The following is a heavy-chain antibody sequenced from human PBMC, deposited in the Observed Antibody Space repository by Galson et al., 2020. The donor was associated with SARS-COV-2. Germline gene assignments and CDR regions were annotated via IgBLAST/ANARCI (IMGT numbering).Heavy chain of an antibody. D-gene: IGHD3-3*01. Sequence: QLGESLKISCAASGFTFSSYGMHWVRQAPGKGLEWVAVIWYDGSNKYYADSVKGRFTISRDNSKNTLYLQMNSLRAEDTAVYYCARDGEYYDFWSGYAPSAYYYYYYYMDVWGKGTTVTVSS. J-gene: IGHJ6*03. CDR3: ARDGEYYDFWSGYAPSAYYYYYYYMDV. CDR2: IWYDGSNK. V-gene: IGHV3-33*01. CDR1: GFTFSSYG.